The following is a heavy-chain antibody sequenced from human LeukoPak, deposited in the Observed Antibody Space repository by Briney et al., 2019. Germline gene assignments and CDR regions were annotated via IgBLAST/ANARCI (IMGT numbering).Heavy chain of an antibody. D-gene: IGHD4-17*01. CDR2: IIPIFGTA. V-gene: IGHV1-69*05. J-gene: IGHJ4*02. CDR1: GGTFSSYA. Sequence: SVKVSCKASGGTFSSYAISWVRQAPGQGLEWMGGIIPIFGTANYAQKFQGRVTMTRNTSISTAYMELSSLRSEDTAVYYCARGHRHYGDYTVLGYWGQGTLVTVSS. CDR3: ARGHRHYGDYTVLGY.